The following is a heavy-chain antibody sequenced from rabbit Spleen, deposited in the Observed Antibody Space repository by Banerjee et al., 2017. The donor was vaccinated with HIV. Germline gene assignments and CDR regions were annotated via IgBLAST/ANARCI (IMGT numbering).Heavy chain of an antibody. D-gene: IGHD1-1*01. V-gene: IGHV1S40*01. J-gene: IGHJ4*01. CDR1: GFSFSSGYY. CDR3: AGDLTTSGGYL. CDR2: IGAGSGTT. Sequence: QSLEESGGGLVKPGASLTLTCKASGFSFSSGYYMSWVRQAPGKGLEWIGCIGAGSGTTYYASWVNGRFTISSHNAQNTLYLQLNSLTAADTATYFCAGDLTTSGGYLWGQGTLVTVS.